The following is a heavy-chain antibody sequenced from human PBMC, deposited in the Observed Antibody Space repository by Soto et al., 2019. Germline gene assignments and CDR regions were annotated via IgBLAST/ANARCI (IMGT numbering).Heavy chain of an antibody. V-gene: IGHV3-73*01. J-gene: IGHJ4*02. D-gene: IGHD3-22*01. CDR3: AREGSDYDSSGYYYYY. CDR1: GFTFSGSA. Sequence: GGSLRLSCEASGFTFSGSAMHWVRQASGKGLEWVGRIRSKANSYATAYAASVKGRFSISRDESKNTLYLQMNSLRAEDTAVYYCAREGSDYDSSGYYYYYWGQGTLVTVSS. CDR2: IRSKANSYAT.